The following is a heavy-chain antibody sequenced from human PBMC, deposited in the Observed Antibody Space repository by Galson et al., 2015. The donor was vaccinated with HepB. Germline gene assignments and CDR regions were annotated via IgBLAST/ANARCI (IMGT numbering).Heavy chain of an antibody. D-gene: IGHD7-27*01. J-gene: IGHJ4*02. CDR2: INPKRGVT. V-gene: IGHV1-2*02. Sequence: SVKVSCKASGYTFTDYLIHWVRQAPGQGLEWMGWINPKRGVTNYARKFQGRVTMTRDTSISTAYMDLSRLTSDDTAMYYCAKIPTTGATYLDCWGQGTLVTVSS. CDR3: AKIPTTGATYLDC. CDR1: GYTFTDYL.